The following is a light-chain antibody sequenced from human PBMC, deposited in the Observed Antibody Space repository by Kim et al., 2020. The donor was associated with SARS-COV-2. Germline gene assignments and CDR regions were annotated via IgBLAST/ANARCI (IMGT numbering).Light chain of an antibody. CDR2: SNN. J-gene: IGLJ1*01. Sequence: QSVLTQPPSASGTPGQRVTISCSGSSSNIGSNTVNWYQQLPETAPKLLIYSNNQRPSGVPDRFSGSKSGTSASLAISGLQSEYEADYYCAAWDDSLYGHVFGTGTKVTVL. CDR1: SSNIGSNT. CDR3: AAWDDSLYGHV. V-gene: IGLV1-44*01.